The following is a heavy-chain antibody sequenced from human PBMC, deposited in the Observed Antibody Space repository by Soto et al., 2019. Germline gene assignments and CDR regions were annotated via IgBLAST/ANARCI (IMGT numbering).Heavy chain of an antibody. CDR2: IYYSGST. D-gene: IGHD6-6*01. V-gene: IGHV4-59*01. CDR3: ARGYSSSSLYYYYYYMDV. J-gene: IGHJ6*03. Sequence: GKGLEWIGYIYYSGSTNYNPSLKSRVTISVDTSKNQFSLKLSSVTAADTAVYYCARGYSSSSLYYYYYYMDVWGKGTTVTVSS.